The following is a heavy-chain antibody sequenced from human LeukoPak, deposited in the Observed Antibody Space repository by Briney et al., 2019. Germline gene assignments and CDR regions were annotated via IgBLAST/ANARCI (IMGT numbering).Heavy chain of an antibody. Sequence: GGSLRLSCAASGFTFDDYAMHWVRQAPGKGLEWVSGISWNSGSIGYADSVKGRFTISRDNAKNSLYLQMNSLRAEDMALYYCAKDRGDQLLFGAFDIWGQGTMVTVSS. V-gene: IGHV3-9*03. CDR3: AKDRGDQLLFGAFDI. CDR1: GFTFDDYA. J-gene: IGHJ3*02. D-gene: IGHD2-2*01. CDR2: ISWNSGSI.